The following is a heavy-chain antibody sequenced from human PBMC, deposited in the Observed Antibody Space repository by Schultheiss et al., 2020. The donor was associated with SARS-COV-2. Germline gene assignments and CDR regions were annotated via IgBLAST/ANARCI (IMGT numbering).Heavy chain of an antibody. J-gene: IGHJ6*03. CDR1: GFTFSGSA. CDR2: IKQDGSEK. V-gene: IGHV3-7*01. CDR3: ARGAGSSSWYYYYYYYMDV. D-gene: IGHD6-13*01. Sequence: GESLKISCAASGFTFSGSAMHWVRQAPGKGLEWVANIKQDGSEKYYVDSVKGRFTISRDNAKNSLYLQMNSLRAEDTAVYYCARGAGSSSWYYYYYYYMDVWGKGTTVTVSS.